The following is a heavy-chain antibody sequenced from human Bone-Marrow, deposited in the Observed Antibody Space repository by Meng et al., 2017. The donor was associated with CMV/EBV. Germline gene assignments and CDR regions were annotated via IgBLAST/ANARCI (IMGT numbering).Heavy chain of an antibody. Sequence: GESLKISCAASGFTFSSYAMHWVRQAPGKGLEWVAVISYDGSNKYYADSVKGRFTISRDNSKNTLYLQMNSLRAEDTAVYYCAKDLSESSSWYRDYYYGMNVWGQGTTVTVSS. CDR1: GFTFSSYA. CDR3: AKDLSESSSWYRDYYYGMNV. D-gene: IGHD6-13*01. J-gene: IGHJ6*02. CDR2: ISYDGSNK. V-gene: IGHV3-30*04.